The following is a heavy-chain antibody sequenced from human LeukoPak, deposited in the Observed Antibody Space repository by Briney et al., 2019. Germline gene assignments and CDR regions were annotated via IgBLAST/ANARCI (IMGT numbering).Heavy chain of an antibody. Sequence: GGSLRLSCAASGFTFSSYAMSWVRQAPGKGLEWVSAISGSGISTYYADSVKGRFTISRDNSKNTLYLQMNSLRAEDTAVYYCAKGMEQQLVLPLWFDPWGQGTLVTVSS. CDR2: ISGSGIST. CDR1: GFTFSSYA. J-gene: IGHJ5*02. D-gene: IGHD6-13*01. V-gene: IGHV3-23*01. CDR3: AKGMEQQLVLPLWFDP.